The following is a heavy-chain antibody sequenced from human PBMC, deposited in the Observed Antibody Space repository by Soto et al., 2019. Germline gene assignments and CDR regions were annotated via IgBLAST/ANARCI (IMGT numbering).Heavy chain of an antibody. V-gene: IGHV3-30*18. J-gene: IGHJ4*02. D-gene: IGHD1-7*01. CDR1: GFTFSSYG. CDR2: ISYDGSNK. CDR3: AKDDGGDNWNYGSVPVGY. Sequence: QVQLVESGGGVVQPGRSLRLSCAASGFTFSSYGMHWVRQAPGKGLECVAVISYDGSNKYYADSVKGRFTISRDNSKNTLYLQMNSLRAEDTAVYYCAKDDGGDNWNYGSVPVGYWCQGTMVTVSS.